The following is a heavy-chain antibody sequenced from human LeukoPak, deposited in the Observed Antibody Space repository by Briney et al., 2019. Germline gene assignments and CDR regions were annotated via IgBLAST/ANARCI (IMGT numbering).Heavy chain of an antibody. CDR1: GDSVSSSTYY. Sequence: SETLSLTCTVSGDSVSSSTYYWDWIRQPPGKGLEWIGNICYSVSTYYNPSLKSRVTISVDTSKNQFSLKLSSVTAADTAVYYCARGTMTTVTYYFDYWGQGTLVTVSS. J-gene: IGHJ4*02. V-gene: IGHV4-39*07. CDR2: ICYSVST. D-gene: IGHD4-17*01. CDR3: ARGTMTTVTYYFDY.